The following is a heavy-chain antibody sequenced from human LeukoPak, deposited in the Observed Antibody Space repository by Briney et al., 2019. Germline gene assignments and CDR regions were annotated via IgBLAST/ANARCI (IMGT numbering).Heavy chain of an antibody. V-gene: IGHV3-48*01. CDR3: ARGSGVFDY. Sequence: GGSLRLSCAASKFTFSSYTMNWVRQAPGKGLEWVSYVSSTRTTIYYADSVKGRFTISRDNAKNSLYLQMNSLRAEDTAVYYCARGSGVFDYWGQGTLVTVSS. CDR1: KFTFSSYT. CDR2: VSSTRTTI. J-gene: IGHJ4*02. D-gene: IGHD7-27*01.